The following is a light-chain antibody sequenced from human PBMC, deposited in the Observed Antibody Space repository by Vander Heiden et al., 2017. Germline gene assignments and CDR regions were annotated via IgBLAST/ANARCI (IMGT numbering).Light chain of an antibody. CDR3: RWYGSSCHT. CDR2: GAS. Sequence: EIVLTQSPGTLSLSPGERATLSCRASQSVSSSYLAWYQQKSGLAPRLLIYGASSSATGIPDTVSGSGSRTDFTLTMSRLEPEDLAVYYCRWYGSSCHTFAPGTKVDIK. J-gene: IGKJ3*01. CDR1: QSVSSSY. V-gene: IGKV3-20*01.